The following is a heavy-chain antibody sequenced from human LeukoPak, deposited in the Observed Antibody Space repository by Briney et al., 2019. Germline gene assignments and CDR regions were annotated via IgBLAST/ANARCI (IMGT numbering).Heavy chain of an antibody. J-gene: IGHJ5*02. Sequence: SETLSLTCTVSGYSISSGYYWGWIRQPPGKGLEWTGSIYHSGSTYYNPSLKSRVTISVDTSKNQFSLKLSSVTAADTAVYYCARDRRLRDLDNWFDPWGQGTLVTVSS. CDR1: GYSISSGYY. CDR3: ARDRRLRDLDNWFDP. V-gene: IGHV4-38-2*02. CDR2: IYHSGST. D-gene: IGHD6-25*01.